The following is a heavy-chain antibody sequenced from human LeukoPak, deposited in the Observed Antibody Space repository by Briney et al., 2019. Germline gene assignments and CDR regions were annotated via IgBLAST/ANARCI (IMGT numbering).Heavy chain of an antibody. J-gene: IGHJ4*02. Sequence: GGSLRLSCAASGFSFSSYAMHWVRQAPDKGLEWVAVISYDGSNKDYADSVKGRFTISRDNSKNTLYLQMNSLRGEDTAVFYCARDFRRSIVQESSFIDYWGQGTLVTVSS. D-gene: IGHD2-2*01. CDR3: ARDFRRSIVQESSFIDY. CDR1: GFSFSSYA. CDR2: ISYDGSNK. V-gene: IGHV3-30*04.